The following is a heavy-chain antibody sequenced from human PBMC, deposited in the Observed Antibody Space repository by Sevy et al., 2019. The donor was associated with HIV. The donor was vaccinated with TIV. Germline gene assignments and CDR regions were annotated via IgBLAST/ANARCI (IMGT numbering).Heavy chain of an antibody. CDR2: VSQSGSA. D-gene: IGHD2-15*01. CDR1: GVSFSDYY. V-gene: IGHV4-34*01. CDR3: AWGPMFSPEYCSGGTCPTIDY. Sequence: SETLSLTCAVSGVSFSDYYWAWIRQPPGKGLEWIGEVSQSGSANYNPSLRSRVIMSLDTSNNHFSLKLTAVTAADTDEYYCAWGPMFSPEYCSGGTCPTIDYWSQGTLVTVSS. J-gene: IGHJ4*02.